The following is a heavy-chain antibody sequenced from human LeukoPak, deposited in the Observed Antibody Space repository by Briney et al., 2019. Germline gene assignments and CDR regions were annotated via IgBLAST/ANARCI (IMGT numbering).Heavy chain of an antibody. CDR1: GFAFSDYY. V-gene: IGHV3-11*01. J-gene: IGHJ4*02. Sequence: AGGSLRLSCAASGFAFSDYYMSWIRQAPGKGLEWVSYISRTGSTKYHADSVQGRFTISRDNAKNSLFLQMNSLRAEDTAVYYCARDRRGYSGYDPISNDYWGQGTLVTVSS. CDR3: ARDRRGYSGYDPISNDY. D-gene: IGHD5-12*01. CDR2: ISRTGSTK.